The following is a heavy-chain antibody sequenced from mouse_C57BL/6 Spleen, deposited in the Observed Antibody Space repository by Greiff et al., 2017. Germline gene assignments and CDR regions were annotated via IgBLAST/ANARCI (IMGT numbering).Heavy chain of an antibody. J-gene: IGHJ2*01. CDR1: GYTFTSYW. CDR2: IDPSDSYT. CDR3: ARSRDFDD. Sequence: QVQLQQPGAELVMPGASVKLSCKASGYTFTSYWMHWVKQRPGQGLEWIGEIDPSDSYTNYNQKFKGKSTLTVDKSSSTAYMQLSSLTSEDSAVYYWARSRDFDDWGQGTTLTVSS. V-gene: IGHV1-69*01.